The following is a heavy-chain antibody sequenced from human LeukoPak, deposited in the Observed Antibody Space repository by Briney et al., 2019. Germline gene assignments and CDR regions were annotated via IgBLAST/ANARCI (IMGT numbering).Heavy chain of an antibody. CDR3: ASGGSSFSEK. CDR2: INSDGSSR. Sequence: GGSLRLSCAASGFTISSHWIHWVRHAPGEGLVWVSRINSDGSSRSYADSVKGRFTISRDNGKNTVFLQMNTLRAEDTAVYYCASGGSSFSEKWGQGTLVTVSS. CDR1: GFTISSHW. J-gene: IGHJ4*02. V-gene: IGHV3-74*01. D-gene: IGHD1-14*01.